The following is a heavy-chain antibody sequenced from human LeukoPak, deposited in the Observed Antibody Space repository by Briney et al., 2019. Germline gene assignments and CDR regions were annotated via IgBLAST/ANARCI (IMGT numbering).Heavy chain of an antibody. J-gene: IGHJ3*02. CDR2: MNPNSGNT. CDR3: ARGAVAVTDAFDI. V-gene: IGHV1-8*01. Sequence: ASVKVSCKASGYTFTSYDINWVRQATGQGLEWMGWMNPNSGNTGYAQKFQGRVTMTRNTSISTAYMELSSLRSVDTAVYYCARGAVAVTDAFDIWGQGTMVTVSS. D-gene: IGHD6-19*01. CDR1: GYTFTSYD.